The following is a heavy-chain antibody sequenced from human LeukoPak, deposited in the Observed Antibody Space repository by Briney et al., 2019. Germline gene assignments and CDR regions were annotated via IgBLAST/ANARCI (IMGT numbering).Heavy chain of an antibody. D-gene: IGHD6-13*01. CDR3: ARGGNGYRIEAAGTTRFDP. J-gene: IGHJ5*02. V-gene: IGHV4-4*08. CDR1: GGSISSYY. Sequence: SETLSLTCTVSGGSISSYYWSWIRQPPGKGLQWIGYIYDSGITNYNPSLKSRVTISVDTSKNLFSLKMTSETAADTAVYYCARGGNGYRIEAAGTTRFDPWGQGTLVTVSS. CDR2: IYDSGIT.